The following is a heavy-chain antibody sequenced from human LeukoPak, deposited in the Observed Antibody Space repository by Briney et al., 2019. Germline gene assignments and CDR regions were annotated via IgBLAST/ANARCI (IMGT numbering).Heavy chain of an antibody. Sequence: GGSLRLSCAASGFSFSSFTMIWVRQAPGKGLEWVSAISGSGGSTSDADSVKGRFTISRDNSKNTMFLQMSSLRVDDTAVYYCAKGSRGWYSWYFDLWGRGTLVTVSS. CDR1: GFSFSSFT. D-gene: IGHD6-19*01. CDR2: ISGSGGST. J-gene: IGHJ2*01. V-gene: IGHV3-23*01. CDR3: AKGSRGWYSWYFDL.